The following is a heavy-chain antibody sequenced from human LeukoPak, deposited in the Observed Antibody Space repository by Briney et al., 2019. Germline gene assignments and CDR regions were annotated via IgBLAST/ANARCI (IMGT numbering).Heavy chain of an antibody. D-gene: IGHD2-8*01. Sequence: PSETLSLTCSVSGGYISSYYWSWIRQPPGKGLEWIGEINHSGSTNYNPSLKSRVTISVDTSKNQFSLKLSSVTAADTAVYYCARHVYYFDYWGQGTLVTVSS. CDR3: ARHVYYFDY. V-gene: IGHV4-34*01. CDR1: GGYISSYY. CDR2: INHSGST. J-gene: IGHJ4*02.